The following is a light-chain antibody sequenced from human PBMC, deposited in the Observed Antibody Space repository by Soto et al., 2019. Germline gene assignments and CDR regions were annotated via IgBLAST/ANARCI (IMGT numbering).Light chain of an antibody. CDR3: GSYAGSSNV. CDR1: ISDVGSYNY. V-gene: IGLV2-14*03. CDR2: DVS. Sequence: QSALTQPASVSGSPGQSITISCTGTISDVGSYNYVSWYQQYPGKAPKLMIYDVSTRPSGVYDRFSGSKSGNTASLTISGLRAEDEADYYCGSYAGSSNVFGTGTKVTVL. J-gene: IGLJ1*01.